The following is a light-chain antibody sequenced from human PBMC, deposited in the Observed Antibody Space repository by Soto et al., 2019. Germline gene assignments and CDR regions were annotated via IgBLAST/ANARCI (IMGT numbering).Light chain of an antibody. J-gene: IGLJ1*01. Sequence: QSVLTQPPSASGSPGQSVTISCTGTSSDVGGYNYVSWYQQHPGKAPKVIIYEVSKRPSGVPDRFCGSKSGSTASLTVSGLQAEDEADYYCSSYAVTNIFVFGTGTKVTVL. CDR1: SSDVGGYNY. CDR3: SSYAVTNIFV. CDR2: EVS. V-gene: IGLV2-8*01.